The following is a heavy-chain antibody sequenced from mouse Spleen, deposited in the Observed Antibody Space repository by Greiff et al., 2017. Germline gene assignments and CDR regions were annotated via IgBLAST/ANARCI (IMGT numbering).Heavy chain of an antibody. CDR2: IHPNSGST. CDR1: GYTFTSYW. Sequence: QVQLQQPGAELVKPGASVKLSCKASGYTFTSYWMHXVKQRPGQGLEWIGMIHPNSGSTNYNEKFKSKATLTVDKSSSTAYMQLSSLTSEDSAVYYCARDDYYDGWDWGQGTTLTVSS. CDR3: ARDDYYDGWD. V-gene: IGHV1-64*01. J-gene: IGHJ2*01. D-gene: IGHD1-1*01.